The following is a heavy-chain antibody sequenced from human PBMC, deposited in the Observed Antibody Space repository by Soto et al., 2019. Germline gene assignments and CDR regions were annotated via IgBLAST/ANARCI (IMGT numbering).Heavy chain of an antibody. Sequence: SQTLSLTCAISGDSVSSNSAAWNWIRQSPSRGLEWLGRTYYRSRWYNDYAESVKSRITINPDTSKNQFSLQLNSVTPEDTAVYYCARGYCCSITCFGSNSYYYMDVRGKGTTVTVSS. CDR3: ARGYCCSITCFGSNSYYYMDV. D-gene: IGHD2-2*01. CDR1: GDSVSSNSAA. V-gene: IGHV6-1*01. J-gene: IGHJ6*03. CDR2: TYYRSRWYN.